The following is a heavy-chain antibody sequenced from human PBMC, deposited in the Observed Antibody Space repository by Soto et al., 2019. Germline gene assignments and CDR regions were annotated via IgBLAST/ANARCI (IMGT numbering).Heavy chain of an antibody. J-gene: IGHJ3*02. CDR3: ARDVDTAMVEGADAFDI. CDR2: IYYSGST. D-gene: IGHD5-18*01. Sequence: QVQLQESGPGLVKPSQTLSLTCTVSGGSISSGDYYWSWIRQPPGKGLEWIGYIYYSGSTYYNPSLKSRVTISVDTSKNQFSLKLSSVTAADTAVYYCARDVDTAMVEGADAFDIWGQGTMVTVSS. CDR1: GGSISSGDYY. V-gene: IGHV4-30-4*01.